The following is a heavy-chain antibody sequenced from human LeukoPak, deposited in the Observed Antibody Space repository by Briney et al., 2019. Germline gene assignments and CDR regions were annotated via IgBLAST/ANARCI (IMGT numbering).Heavy chain of an antibody. CDR2: INSDARST. J-gene: IGHJ4*02. D-gene: IGHD2-2*01. Sequence: GGSLRLSCAASGFTFSSYWMHWVRQAPGKGLVWVSRINSDARSTSYADSVKGRFTISRDNAKNTLYLQMNSLRAEDTAVYYCARDSGPSRYYFDYWGQGTLVTVSS. CDR3: ARDSGPSRYYFDY. CDR1: GFTFSSYW. V-gene: IGHV3-74*01.